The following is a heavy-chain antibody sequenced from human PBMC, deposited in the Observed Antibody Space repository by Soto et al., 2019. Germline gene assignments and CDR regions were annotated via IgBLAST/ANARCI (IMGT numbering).Heavy chain of an antibody. J-gene: IGHJ6*02. D-gene: IGHD6-13*01. CDR1: GGTFSSYA. Sequence: QVQLVQSGAEVKKPGSSVKVSCKASGGTFSSYAIIWVRQAPGQGLEWMGGIIPIFGTANYAQKFQGRVTITADKSTSTAYMELSSLRSEDTAVYYCARGRWSSTVSFRGMDVWGQGTTVTVSS. V-gene: IGHV1-69*06. CDR3: ARGRWSSTVSFRGMDV. CDR2: IIPIFGTA.